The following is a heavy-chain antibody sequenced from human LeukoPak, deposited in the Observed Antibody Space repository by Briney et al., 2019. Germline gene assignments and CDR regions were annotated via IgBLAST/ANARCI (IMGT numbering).Heavy chain of an antibody. Sequence: GSLRLSCAASGFTFSSYAMTWVRQAPGKGLEWVSAISGSGGNTYYADSVQGRFTISRDNSKNTLFLQMNSLRAEDTALYYCARGGGYSGYDWVYWGQGTLVTVSS. CDR2: ISGSGGNT. CDR1: GFTFSSYA. D-gene: IGHD5-12*01. V-gene: IGHV3-23*01. CDR3: ARGGGYSGYDWVY. J-gene: IGHJ4*02.